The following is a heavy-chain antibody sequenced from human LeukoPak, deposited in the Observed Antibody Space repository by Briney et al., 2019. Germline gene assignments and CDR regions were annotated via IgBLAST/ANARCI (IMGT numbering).Heavy chain of an antibody. CDR2: ISYDGSKK. CDR3: AKGTYYYGSTESTGSWYFDL. D-gene: IGHD3-10*01. CDR1: GFTFSSYG. Sequence: GRSLRLSCAASGFTFSSYGMQWVRQAPGKGLEWVAVISYDGSKKYYADSVKGRFTISRDNSKNTLYLQMNSLRAEDTAVYYCAKGTYYYGSTESTGSWYFDLWGRGTLVTVSS. V-gene: IGHV3-30*18. J-gene: IGHJ2*01.